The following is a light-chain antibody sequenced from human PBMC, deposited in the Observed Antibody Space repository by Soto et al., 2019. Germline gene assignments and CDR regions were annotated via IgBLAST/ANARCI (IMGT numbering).Light chain of an antibody. V-gene: IGKV3-11*01. CDR2: DAS. CDR3: QYGRT. J-gene: IGKJ2*01. CDR1: WSVGSS. Sequence: DIVLTNSPATLSLSPGERATLSCRASWSVGSSLAWHQQKPGQAPRLLIYDASNRATGIPARFSGSGSGTDFTLTISSLEPEDFVVYYCQYGRTFCQGTKLEI.